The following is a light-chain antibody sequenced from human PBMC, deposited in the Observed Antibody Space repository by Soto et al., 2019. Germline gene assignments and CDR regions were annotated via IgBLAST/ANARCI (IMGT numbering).Light chain of an antibody. J-gene: IGKJ5*01. CDR2: GAS. Sequence: EIVMTQSPATLSVSPGERATLSCMASQSVSSNLAWYQQKPGQSPRLLIYGASTRATGIPARFSGSGSGTEFTLTISSLQSEDFAVYYCQQYGSSPITFGQGTRLEIK. V-gene: IGKV3-15*01. CDR3: QQYGSSPIT. CDR1: QSVSSN.